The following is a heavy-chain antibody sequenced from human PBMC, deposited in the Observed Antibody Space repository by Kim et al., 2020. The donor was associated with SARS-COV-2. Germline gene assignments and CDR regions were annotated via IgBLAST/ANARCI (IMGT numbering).Heavy chain of an antibody. V-gene: IGHV1-46*01. CDR2: INPSGGST. J-gene: IGHJ6*02. D-gene: IGHD6-13*01. Sequence: ASVKVSCKASGYTFTSYYMHWVRQAPGQGLEWMGIINPSGGSTSYAQKFQGRVTMTRDTSTSTVYMELSSLRSEDTAVYYCARALYRSSWYGAGGMDVWGQGTTVTVSS. CDR3: ARALYRSSWYGAGGMDV. CDR1: GYTFTSYY.